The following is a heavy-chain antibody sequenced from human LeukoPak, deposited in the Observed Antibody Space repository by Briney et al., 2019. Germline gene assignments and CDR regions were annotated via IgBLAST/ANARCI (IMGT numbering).Heavy chain of an antibody. V-gene: IGHV4-59*01. CDR3: ARDYEGGIAAAGSNYYYYYMDV. CDR2: IYYSGST. J-gene: IGHJ6*03. Sequence: SETLSLTCTVSGGSISSYYWSWIRQPPGKGLEWIGYIYYSGSTNYNPSLKSRVTISVDTSKNQFSLKLSSVTAADTAVYYCARDYEGGIAAAGSNYYYYYMDVWGKGTTVTVSS. CDR1: GGSISSYY. D-gene: IGHD6-13*01.